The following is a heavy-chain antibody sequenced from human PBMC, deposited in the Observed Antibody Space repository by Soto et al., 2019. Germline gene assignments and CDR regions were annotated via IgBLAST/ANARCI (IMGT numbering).Heavy chain of an antibody. V-gene: IGHV1-18*01. CDR1: GYTFISYG. Sequence: VQVVQSGTEVKKPGASVKVSCKTSGYTFISYGISWVRQAPGQGLEWLGWISGYTGNTDYAQKFQDRVTMTTDTSMTTAYMELRSLRSDDTAVYYCTRVSYLVRGFNHIPYGMDVWGQGTTVTVSS. J-gene: IGHJ6*02. CDR3: TRVSYLVRGFNHIPYGMDV. CDR2: ISGYTGNT. D-gene: IGHD3-10*01.